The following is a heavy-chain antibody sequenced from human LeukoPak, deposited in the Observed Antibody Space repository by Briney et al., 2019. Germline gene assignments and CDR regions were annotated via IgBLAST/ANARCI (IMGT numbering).Heavy chain of an antibody. D-gene: IGHD2-2*01. CDR2: ISAYNGNT. Sequence: GASVKVSCKASGYTFTSYGISWVRQAPGQGLEWMGWISAYNGNTNYAQKLQGRVTMTTDTSTSTAYMELRSLRSDDTAVYYCARDRYDVVVPAVDISYYYYYYMDVWGKGTTVTVSS. J-gene: IGHJ6*03. CDR1: GYTFTSYG. CDR3: ARDRYDVVVPAVDISYYYYYYMDV. V-gene: IGHV1-18*01.